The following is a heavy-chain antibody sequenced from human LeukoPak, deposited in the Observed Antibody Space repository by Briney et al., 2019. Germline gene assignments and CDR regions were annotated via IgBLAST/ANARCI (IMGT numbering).Heavy chain of an antibody. Sequence: SETLSLTCTVSGGSISSYYWNWIRQPAGKGLEWIGRFYTGGNSNNNPSLKSRVTMSVDTSKNQFSLELTSVTAADTAVYYCARLGRKDGMDVWGQGTTVTVSS. V-gene: IGHV4-4*07. CDR3: ARLGRKDGMDV. D-gene: IGHD1-14*01. CDR1: GGSISSYY. CDR2: FYTGGNS. J-gene: IGHJ6*02.